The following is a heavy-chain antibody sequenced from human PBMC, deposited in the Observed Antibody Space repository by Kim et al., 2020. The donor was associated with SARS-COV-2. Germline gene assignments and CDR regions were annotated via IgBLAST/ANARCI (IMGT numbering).Heavy chain of an antibody. D-gene: IGHD1-26*01. J-gene: IGHJ4*02. CDR2: ISYDGNNK. CDR3: ARSGSGNYYHFDY. Sequence: GGSLRLSCAASGFTFSTYAMHWVRQAPGKGLEWVAVISYDGNNKYYADSVKGRFTISRDNSKNTLYLQMNSLRAEDTAVYYCARSGSGNYYHFDYWGQGTRVTVSS. CDR1: GFTFSTYA. V-gene: IGHV3-30*04.